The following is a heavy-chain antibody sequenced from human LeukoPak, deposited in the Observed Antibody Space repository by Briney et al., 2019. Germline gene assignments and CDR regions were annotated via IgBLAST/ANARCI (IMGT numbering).Heavy chain of an antibody. J-gene: IGHJ4*02. D-gene: IGHD1-26*01. CDR3: ARDLLLWATYSGSYFVASVFDY. V-gene: IGHV3-48*01. Sequence: EGSLRLSCAASGFTFSSYSMNWVRQAPGKGLEWVSYISSSSSTIYYADSVKGRFTISRDNAKNSLYLQMNSLRAEDTAVYYCARDLLLWATYSGSYFVASVFDYWGQGTLVTVSS. CDR2: ISSSSSTI. CDR1: GFTFSSYS.